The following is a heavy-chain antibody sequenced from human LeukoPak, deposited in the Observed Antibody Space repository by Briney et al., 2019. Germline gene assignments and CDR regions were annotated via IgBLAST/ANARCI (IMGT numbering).Heavy chain of an antibody. Sequence: ASVKVSCKASGYTFTSYDINWVRQATGQGLEWMGWMNPNSGNTGYAQKFQGRVTITRNTSISTAYMELSSLRSEDTAVYYCARGFLSSSWDYYYYMDVWGKGTTVTVSS. CDR2: MNPNSGNT. CDR3: ARGFLSSSWDYYYYMDV. D-gene: IGHD6-13*01. J-gene: IGHJ6*03. CDR1: GYTFTSYD. V-gene: IGHV1-8*03.